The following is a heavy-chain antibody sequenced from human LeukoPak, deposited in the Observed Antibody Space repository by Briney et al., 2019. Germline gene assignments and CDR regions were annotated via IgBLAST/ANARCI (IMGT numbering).Heavy chain of an antibody. CDR3: ARGITMVRGVIREYNWFDP. CDR1: GYTLTELS. J-gene: IGHJ5*02. Sequence: ASVKVSCKVSGYTLTELSMHWVRQAPGQGLEWMGWISAYNGNTNYAQKLQGRVTITRNTSISTAYMELSSLRSEDTAVYYCARGITMVRGVIREYNWFDPWGQGTLVTVSS. D-gene: IGHD3-10*01. V-gene: IGHV1-8*03. CDR2: ISAYNGNT.